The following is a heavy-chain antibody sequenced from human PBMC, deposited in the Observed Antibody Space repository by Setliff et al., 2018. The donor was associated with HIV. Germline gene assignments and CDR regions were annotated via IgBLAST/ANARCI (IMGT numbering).Heavy chain of an antibody. CDR1: GFTISSYW. CDR2: IKQDGSEK. Sequence: SGGSLRLSCAASGFTISSYWMNWVCQAPGKGLEWVANIKQDGSEKYYVDSVKGRFTISKDNARNSLYLQMDSLRVEDTAVYYCTKGHYTTLGWGQGTLVTVSS. D-gene: IGHD2-2*02. V-gene: IGHV3-7*01. CDR3: TKGHYTTLG. J-gene: IGHJ4*02.